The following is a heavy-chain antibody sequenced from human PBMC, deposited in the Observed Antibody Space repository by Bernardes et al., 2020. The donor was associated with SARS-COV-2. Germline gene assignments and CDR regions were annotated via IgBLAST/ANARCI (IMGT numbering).Heavy chain of an antibody. CDR3: ARNVEMATELDAFDI. J-gene: IGHJ3*02. CDR1: GYTFIDYY. Sequence: ASVKVSCRASGYTFIDYYMHWVRQAPGQGLEWMGWIYPTNGATKYAQFFKGRVTLTWDTSISTAYMELSRLGSDDTAMYYCARNVEMATELDAFDIWGQGTMVTVSS. D-gene: IGHD5-12*01. V-gene: IGHV1-2*02. CDR2: IYPTNGAT.